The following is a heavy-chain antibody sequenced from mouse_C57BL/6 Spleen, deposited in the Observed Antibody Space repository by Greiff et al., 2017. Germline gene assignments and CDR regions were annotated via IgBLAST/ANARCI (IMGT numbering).Heavy chain of an antibody. Sequence: QVQLQQPGTELVKPGASVKLSCKASGYTFTSYWMHWVKQRPGQGLEWIGNINPSNGGTNYNEKFKSKATLTVDKSSSTAYMQLSSLTSEDSAVYYCARAGWLRRGDWYFDVWGTGTTVTVSS. V-gene: IGHV1-53*01. D-gene: IGHD2-2*01. CDR1: GYTFTSYW. CDR2: INPSNGGT. J-gene: IGHJ1*03. CDR3: ARAGWLRRGDWYFDV.